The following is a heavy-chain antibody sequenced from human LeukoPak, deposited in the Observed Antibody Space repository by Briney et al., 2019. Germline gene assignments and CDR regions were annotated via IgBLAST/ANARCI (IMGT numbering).Heavy chain of an antibody. V-gene: IGHV1-18*01. Sequence: GASVKVSCKASGYTFTSYGISWVRQAPGQGLEWMGWISAYNGNTNYAQKLQGRVTMTTDTSTSTAYMELRSLRSDDTAVYYCARDRPDCSGGSCYENHFDYWGQGTLVTVSS. CDR3: ARDRPDCSGGSCYENHFDY. CDR1: GYTFTSYG. CDR2: ISAYNGNT. J-gene: IGHJ4*02. D-gene: IGHD2-15*01.